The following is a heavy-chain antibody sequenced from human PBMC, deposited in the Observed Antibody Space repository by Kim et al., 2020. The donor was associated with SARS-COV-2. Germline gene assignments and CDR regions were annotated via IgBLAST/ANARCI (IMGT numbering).Heavy chain of an antibody. CDR2: TT. CDR3: ARDFGGRDDY. J-gene: IGHJ4*02. Sequence: TTNYTPPLRSRVTILVDTSKNQFSLKLRSVTAADTAIYYCARDFGGRDDYWGQGTLVSVSS. V-gene: IGHV4-59*01. D-gene: IGHD2-15*01.